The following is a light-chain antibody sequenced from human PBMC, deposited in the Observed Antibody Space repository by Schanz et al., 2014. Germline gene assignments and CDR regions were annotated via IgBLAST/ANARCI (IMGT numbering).Light chain of an antibody. V-gene: IGKV3D-15*01. CDR2: GAS. J-gene: IGKJ4*01. CDR3: QQYGSSPRGSLT. CDR1: QSVSSN. Sequence: EIVMTQSPATLSVSPGERATLSCRASQSVSSNLAWYQQKPGQAPRLLIYGASTRATGIPARFSGSGSGTEFTLNISSLQSEDFAVYYCQQYGSSPRGSLTFGGGTKVEIK.